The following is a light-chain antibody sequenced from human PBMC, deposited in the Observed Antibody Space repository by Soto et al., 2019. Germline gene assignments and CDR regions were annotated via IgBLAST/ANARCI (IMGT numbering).Light chain of an antibody. J-gene: IGKJ5*01. CDR3: QQLNTYLLLT. CDR1: QDISSY. Sequence: DIQLTQSPSFLSASLGDRVTITCRASQDISSYLAWYQQKPGKAPKLLIYGAFTLQSGVPSRFSGSGSGTEFTLTISSLQPEDSATYYCQQLNTYLLLTFGQGTRLEIK. V-gene: IGKV1-9*01. CDR2: GAF.